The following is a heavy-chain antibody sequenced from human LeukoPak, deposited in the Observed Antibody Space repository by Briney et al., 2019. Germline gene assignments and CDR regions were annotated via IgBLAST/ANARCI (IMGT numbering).Heavy chain of an antibody. V-gene: IGHV3-33*01. J-gene: IGHJ4*02. CDR1: GFTFSSYG. D-gene: IGHD3-10*01. Sequence: GGSLRLSCAASGFTFSSYGMHWVRQAPGKGLEWVAIIWYDGSNKYYADSVKGRFTISRDNSKNTLYLQMNSLRAEDTAVYYCASNTYQWFGELSLFDYWGQGTLVTVSS. CDR3: ASNTYQWFGELSLFDY. CDR2: IWYDGSNK.